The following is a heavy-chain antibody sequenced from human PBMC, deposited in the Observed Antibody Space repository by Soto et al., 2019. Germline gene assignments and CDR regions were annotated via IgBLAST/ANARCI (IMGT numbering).Heavy chain of an antibody. J-gene: IGHJ6*03. D-gene: IGHD3-3*01. CDR2: ISGSGGST. CDR1: GFTFSSYA. Sequence: GGSLRLSCAASGFTFSSYAMSWVRQAPGKGLEWVSAISGSGGSTYYADSVKGRFTISRDNSKNTLYLQMNSLRAEDTAVYYCAKWGYDFWSGYFSYYYYYMDVWGKGTTVTVSS. V-gene: IGHV3-23*01. CDR3: AKWGYDFWSGYFSYYYYYMDV.